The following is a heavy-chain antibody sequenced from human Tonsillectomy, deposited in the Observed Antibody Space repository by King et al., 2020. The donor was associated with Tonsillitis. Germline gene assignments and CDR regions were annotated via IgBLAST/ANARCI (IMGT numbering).Heavy chain of an antibody. CDR3: VRGGKMTDFDY. CDR2: IYTTGST. CDR1: GGSISSGSYY. Sequence: VQLVESGPGLVKPSQTLSLTCTVSGGSISSGSYYGSWIRQSAGKGLEWIGRIYTTGSTSYNPSLKSRVTISLDTSKNQFSLKLSSVTAADTAVYYCVRGGKMTDFDYWGQGTLVTVSA. V-gene: IGHV4-61*02. D-gene: IGHD2-21*02. J-gene: IGHJ4*02.